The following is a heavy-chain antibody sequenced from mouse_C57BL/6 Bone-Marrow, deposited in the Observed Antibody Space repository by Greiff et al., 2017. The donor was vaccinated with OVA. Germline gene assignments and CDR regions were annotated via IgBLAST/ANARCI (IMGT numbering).Heavy chain of an antibody. CDR2: IDPETGGT. Sequence: VQLQQSGAELVRPGASVTLSCKASGYTFTDYEMHWVKQTPVHGLEWIGAIDPETGGTAYNQKFKGKAILTADKSSSTAYMELRSLTSEDSAVYYCTRSYGSSYGFAYWGQGTLVTVSA. D-gene: IGHD1-1*01. V-gene: IGHV1-15*01. CDR3: TRSYGSSYGFAY. J-gene: IGHJ3*01. CDR1: GYTFTDYE.